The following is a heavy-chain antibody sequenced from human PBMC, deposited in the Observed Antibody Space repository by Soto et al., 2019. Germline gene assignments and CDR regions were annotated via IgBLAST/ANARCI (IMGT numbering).Heavy chain of an antibody. D-gene: IGHD3-10*01. J-gene: IGHJ4*02. V-gene: IGHV2-5*02. CDR3: ARAGWTTYYSPSFDY. CDR2: IYWDDDK. Sequence: QITLKESGPTLVRPTQTLTLTCTFSGFSLSSSGVGMGWIRQPPGKALEWLALIYWDDDKRYSPSLKSRLTITKDTSKNQVVLKLTKLDTVDTATYYSARAGWTTYYSPSFDYWGQGTLVTVSS. CDR1: GFSLSSSGVG.